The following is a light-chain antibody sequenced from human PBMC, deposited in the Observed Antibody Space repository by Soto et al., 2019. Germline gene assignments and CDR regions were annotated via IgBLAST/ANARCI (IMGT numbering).Light chain of an antibody. V-gene: IGKV1-8*01. CDR1: RPISTY. J-gene: IGKJ1*01. Sequence: AIRMTQSPSSISAFTGDRVTITCRTSRPISTYLAWYQQKPGKTPTLLMYAASTLQSGVPSRFSGSGSGTDFTLPISCLHSEDFATYYCQQYYTYPLAFGQGT. CDR3: QQYYTYPLA. CDR2: AAS.